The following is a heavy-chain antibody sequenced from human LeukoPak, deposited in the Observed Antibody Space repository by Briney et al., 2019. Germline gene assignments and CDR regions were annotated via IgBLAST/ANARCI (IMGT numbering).Heavy chain of an antibody. CDR3: ARDLSGPLDY. CDR1: GFTVSSNY. V-gene: IGHV3-66*01. Sequence: PGGSLRLSCAASGFTVSSNYMSWVRQAPGKGLEWVSVIYSGGSTNYADSVKGRFTISRDNSKNTLYLQMNSLRAEDTAVYYCARDLSGPLDYWGQGTLVTVSS. CDR2: IYSGGST. D-gene: IGHD5-12*01. J-gene: IGHJ4*02.